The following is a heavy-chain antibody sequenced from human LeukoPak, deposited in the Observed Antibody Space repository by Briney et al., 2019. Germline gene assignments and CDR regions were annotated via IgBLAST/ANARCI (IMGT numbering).Heavy chain of an antibody. CDR3: ARTLFGEGRVNWFDP. D-gene: IGHD3-10*02. CDR1: GGSISSHY. CDR2: IYYSGST. V-gene: IGHV4-59*11. Sequence: PSETLSLTCTVSGGSISSHYWSWIRQPPGKGLEWIGYIYYSGSTNYNPSLKSRVTISVDTSKNQFSLKLSSVTAADTAVYYCARTLFGEGRVNWFDPWGQGTLVTASS. J-gene: IGHJ5*02.